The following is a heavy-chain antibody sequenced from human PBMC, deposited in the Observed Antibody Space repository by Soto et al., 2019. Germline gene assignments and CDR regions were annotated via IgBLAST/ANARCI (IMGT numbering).Heavy chain of an antibody. Sequence: PGGSLRLSCAASGFTISNNYMNWVRQAPGKGLEWVSVLYSIGPKYYADSVKGRFTISRDNSNNTLYLQMNSRSVDDTAVYYCARAPPPECELLPGAFDVWGLGTMVTVSS. CDR2: LYSIGPK. V-gene: IGHV3-53*01. D-gene: IGHD1-26*01. J-gene: IGHJ3*01. CDR3: ARAPPPECELLPGAFDV. CDR1: GFTISNNY.